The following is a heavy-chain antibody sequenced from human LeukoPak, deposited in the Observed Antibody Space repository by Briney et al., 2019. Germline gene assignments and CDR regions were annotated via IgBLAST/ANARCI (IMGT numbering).Heavy chain of an antibody. V-gene: IGHV1-46*01. J-gene: IGHJ4*02. CDR2: INPGSGTT. D-gene: IGHD4-11*01. CDR3: ARGISGGSTVTYFFDY. CDR1: GYTFTSYY. Sequence: ASVKVSCKASGYTFTSYYIHWMRQTPGQGLEWMGIINPGSGTTTYAQKFQGRVTMTRDTSTSTVYMELSSLRSEDTALYYCARGISGGSTVTYFFDYWGQGTLVTVSS.